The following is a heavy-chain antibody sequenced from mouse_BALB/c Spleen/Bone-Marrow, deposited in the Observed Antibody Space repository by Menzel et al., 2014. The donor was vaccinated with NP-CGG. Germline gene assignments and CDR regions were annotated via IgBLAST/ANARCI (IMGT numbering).Heavy chain of an antibody. V-gene: IGHV1-82*01. J-gene: IGHJ4*01. Sequence: VQLVESGPELVKPGASVKISCKASGYASSNSWMNWVKQRPGQGLEWIGRIYPGDGDIYYNGKFKDKATLTADKSSSTAYMQLSSLTSVDSAVYFCARSDGYRAMDYWGQGTSVTVSS. CDR2: IYPGDGDI. CDR1: GYASSNSW. D-gene: IGHD2-3*01. CDR3: ARSDGYRAMDY.